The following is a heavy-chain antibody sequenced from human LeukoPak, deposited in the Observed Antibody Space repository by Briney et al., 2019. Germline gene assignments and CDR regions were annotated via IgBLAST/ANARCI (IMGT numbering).Heavy chain of an antibody. D-gene: IGHD3-3*01. Sequence: GRSLRLSCAASGFTFSNYGMHWVRQAPGKGLEWVAIISYDGSNKYYADSVKGRFTISRDNSKNTVYLQMNSLRPEDTAVYYCARVGEAGTPDVLRFYNWFDPWGQGTLVTVSS. J-gene: IGHJ5*02. CDR3: ARVGEAGTPDVLRFYNWFDP. CDR1: GFTFSNYG. CDR2: ISYDGSNK. V-gene: IGHV3-30*03.